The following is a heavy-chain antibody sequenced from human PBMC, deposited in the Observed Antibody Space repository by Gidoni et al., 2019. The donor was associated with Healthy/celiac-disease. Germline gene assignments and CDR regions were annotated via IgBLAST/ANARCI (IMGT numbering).Heavy chain of an antibody. CDR1: GGSISSSSYY. CDR3: ARHGVWLLEPPYFDY. D-gene: IGHD3-9*01. Sequence: QLQLQESGPGLVKPSETLSLTCTVSGGSISSSSYYWGWIRPPPGKGLEWIGSIYYSGSTYYNPSLKSRVTISVDTSKNQFSLKLSSVTAADTAVYYCARHGVWLLEPPYFDYWGQGTLVTVSS. V-gene: IGHV4-39*01. CDR2: IYYSGST. J-gene: IGHJ4*02.